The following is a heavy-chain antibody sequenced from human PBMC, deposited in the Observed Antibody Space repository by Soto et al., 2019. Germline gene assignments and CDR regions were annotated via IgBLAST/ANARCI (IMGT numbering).Heavy chain of an antibody. CDR3: ARGGHDFWSGSDYYYYGMDV. CDR1: GFTFSSYD. D-gene: IGHD3-3*01. V-gene: IGHV3-13*01. CDR2: IGTAGDT. Sequence: EVQLVESGGGLVQPGGSLRLSCAASGFTFSSYDMHWVRQATGKGLEWVSAIGTAGDTYYPGSVKGRFTISRENAKNSLYLQINSLRAGDTAVYYCARGGHDFWSGSDYYYYGMDVWGQGTTVTVSS. J-gene: IGHJ6*02.